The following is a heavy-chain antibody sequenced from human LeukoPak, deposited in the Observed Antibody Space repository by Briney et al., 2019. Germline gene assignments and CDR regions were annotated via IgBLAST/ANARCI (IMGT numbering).Heavy chain of an antibody. D-gene: IGHD3-3*01. CDR3: ARDQDFWSGYYKWFDP. J-gene: IGHJ5*02. CDR1: GYTFTSYG. Sequence: ASVKVSCKASGYTFTSYGISWVRQAPGQGLEWMGWISAYNGNTNYAQKLQGRVTMTTDTSTSTAYMELRSLRSDDTAVYYCARDQDFWSGYYKWFDPWGQGTLVTVSS. V-gene: IGHV1-18*01. CDR2: ISAYNGNT.